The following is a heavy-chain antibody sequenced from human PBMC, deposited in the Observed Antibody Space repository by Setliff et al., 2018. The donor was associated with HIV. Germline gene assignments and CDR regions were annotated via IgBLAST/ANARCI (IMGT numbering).Heavy chain of an antibody. CDR3: ARDIPPEYPGFDL. Sequence: PGGSLRLSCAASGFTFRNYKMNWIRQAPGKGLEWISSISSSGRTIKYADSVKGRFTISRDNAKRSLYLQMNSLRVEDTAVYYCARDIPPEYPGFDLWGQGTVVTVSS. J-gene: IGHJ3*01. D-gene: IGHD6-6*01. CDR2: ISSSGRTI. CDR1: GFTFRNYK. V-gene: IGHV3-11*04.